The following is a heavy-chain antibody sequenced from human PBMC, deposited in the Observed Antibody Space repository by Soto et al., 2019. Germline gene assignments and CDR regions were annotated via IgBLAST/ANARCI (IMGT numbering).Heavy chain of an antibody. CDR1: GDSIGNALYF. CDR3: ARVHQLYIWFDH. D-gene: IGHD2-2*01. CDR2: IYYRGNT. Sequence: QLQLQGSGPGLVKPSETLSLTCTVSGDSIGNALYFWGWIRQPPGKGLEWIGSIYYRGNTYYNPSLKSRGTVSLDTSKNQFSLNLRSVTAADTAVYYCARVHQLYIWFDHWGQGSLVTVSS. V-gene: IGHV4-39*02. J-gene: IGHJ5*02.